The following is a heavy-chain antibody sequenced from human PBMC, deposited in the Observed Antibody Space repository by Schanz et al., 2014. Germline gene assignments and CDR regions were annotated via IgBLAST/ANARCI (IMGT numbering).Heavy chain of an antibody. V-gene: IGHV3-23*01. D-gene: IGHD2-15*01. Sequence: DVPLLESGGGLVQPGGSLRLSCAASGFTFNSYAMTWVRQAPGKGLEWVSSISHSGGSKYYADSVKGRFTISRDNSKNTLYLQMNSLRAEDTAVYYCARDRGYCSGGSCLTFDYWGQGTLVTVSS. CDR1: GFTFNSYA. CDR3: ARDRGYCSGGSCLTFDY. CDR2: ISHSGGSK. J-gene: IGHJ4*02.